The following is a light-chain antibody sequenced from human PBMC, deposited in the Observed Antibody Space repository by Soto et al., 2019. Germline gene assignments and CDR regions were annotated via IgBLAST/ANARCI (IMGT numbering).Light chain of an antibody. CDR1: SSDVGGYNY. J-gene: IGLJ2*01. Sequence: QSALTQPPSASGSPGQSVTISCTGTSSDVGGYNYVSWYQQHPGRAPKLMIYEVSKRPSGVPDRFSGSKSGNTASLTVSGLQPEDEADYYCVSNAGGDNEVFGAGTKLTVL. CDR2: EVS. V-gene: IGLV2-8*01. CDR3: VSNAGGDNEV.